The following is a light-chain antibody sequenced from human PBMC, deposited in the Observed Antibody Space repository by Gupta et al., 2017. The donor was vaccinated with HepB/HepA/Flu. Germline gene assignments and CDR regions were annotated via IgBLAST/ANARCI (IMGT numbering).Light chain of an antibody. CDR2: VVA. V-gene: IGLV2-11*01. Sequence: QSALTQPRSVSGSPGQSVTISCTGTSTDIGGYNYVSWYQQYPDKAPKLMIYVVAKRPSGVPDRFSCSKSGNATSLTLSVLQSEAEADYYYYSYADTSYNYVFGTGTKVTVL. CDR3: YSYADTSYNYV. CDR1: STDIGGYNY. J-gene: IGLJ1*01.